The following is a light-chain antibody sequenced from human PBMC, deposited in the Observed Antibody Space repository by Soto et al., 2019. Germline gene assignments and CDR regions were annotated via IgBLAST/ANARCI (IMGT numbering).Light chain of an antibody. CDR2: AAS. J-gene: IGKJ5*01. V-gene: IGKV1-12*02. CDR1: QGFSTW. CDR3: QQGNTFPSIT. Sequence: DLPLTQSPASVSAFVGDRVTISCRASQGFSTWLAWYQQKPGKAPKLLIYAASTLQSGVSSRFSGSESGTDFTLTISSLQPEDCATYYCQQGNTFPSITFGQGTRLEIK.